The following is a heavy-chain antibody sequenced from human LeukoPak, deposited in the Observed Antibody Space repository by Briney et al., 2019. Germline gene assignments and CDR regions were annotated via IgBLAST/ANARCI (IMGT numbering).Heavy chain of an antibody. J-gene: IGHJ6*03. CDR3: ARSYGSGSWRYYMDV. CDR1: GGSFSGSY. V-gene: IGHV4-34*01. CDR2: INHSGST. D-gene: IGHD3-10*01. Sequence: PSETLSLTCAVYGGSFSGSYWSWIRQPPGKGLEWIGEINHSGSTNYNPSLKSRVTISVDTSRNQFSLKLSSVTAADTAVYYCARSYGSGSWRYYMDVWGKGTTVTISS.